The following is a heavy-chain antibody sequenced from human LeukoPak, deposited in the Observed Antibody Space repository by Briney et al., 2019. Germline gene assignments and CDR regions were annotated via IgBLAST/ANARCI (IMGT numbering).Heavy chain of an antibody. CDR2: IKQDGSEK. CDR3: ARALVTP. J-gene: IGHJ3*01. V-gene: IGHV3-7*01. D-gene: IGHD2-21*02. CDR1: GFTFRSHW. Sequence: GGSLRLSCVASGFTFRSHWMSWVRQAPGKGLEWVANIKQDGSEKYYVDSVKGRFTISRDNARNSLYLQMNSLRAEDTAVYHCARALVTPWGQGTMVTVSS.